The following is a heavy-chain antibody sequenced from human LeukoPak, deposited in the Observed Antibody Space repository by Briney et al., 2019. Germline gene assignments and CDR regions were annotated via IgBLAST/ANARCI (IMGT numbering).Heavy chain of an antibody. Sequence: SETLSLTCTVSGYSISSGYYWGWIRQPPGKGLEWIGSIYHSGSTYYNPSLKSRVTISVDTSKNQFSLRLSSVTAADTAVYYCASPNSSGYYSPLDYWGQGTLVTVSS. CDR1: GYSISSGYY. CDR2: IYHSGST. V-gene: IGHV4-38-2*02. CDR3: ASPNSSGYYSPLDY. D-gene: IGHD3-22*01. J-gene: IGHJ4*02.